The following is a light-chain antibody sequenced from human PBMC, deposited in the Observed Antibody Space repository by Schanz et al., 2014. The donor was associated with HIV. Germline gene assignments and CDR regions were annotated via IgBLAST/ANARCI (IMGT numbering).Light chain of an antibody. CDR3: GAWDSGRRAVV. CDR2: LNN. J-gene: IGLJ2*01. CDR1: YSNIGNNY. Sequence: QSVLTQPPSVSAAPGQKVTITCSGTYSNIGNNYVSWYQQFPGAAPRLLMYLNNQRPSGIPDRFSGSKSGTSATLVISDLQTGDEADYYCGAWDSGRRAVVFGGGTQLTVL. V-gene: IGLV1-51*01.